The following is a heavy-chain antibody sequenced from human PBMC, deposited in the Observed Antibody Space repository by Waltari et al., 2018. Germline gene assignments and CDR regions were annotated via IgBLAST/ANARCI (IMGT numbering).Heavy chain of an antibody. D-gene: IGHD2-21*01. CDR3: ARYGEVPPNYFFDY. J-gene: IGHJ4*01. CDR2: IHYSGST. Sequence: QVQLHQWGAGQLKPSETLSLPCAVSGESSLGYFCSWIRQSPGKGLEWLGAIHYSGSTNYNPTLASRLSLSVDTTKKQFSLRLTSVTAADAALYFCARYGEVPPNYFFDYWGQGTLVTVSS. V-gene: IGHV4-34*01. CDR1: GESSLGYF.